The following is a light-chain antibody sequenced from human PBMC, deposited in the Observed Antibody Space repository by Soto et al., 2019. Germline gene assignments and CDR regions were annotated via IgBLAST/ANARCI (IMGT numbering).Light chain of an antibody. CDR2: EVS. CDR3: NSYTSSSTYV. Sequence: QSVLTQPPSVSGSPGQSVTISCTGTSSDVGSYNRVSWYQQPPGTAPKLMIYEVSNRPSGVPDRFSGSKSGNTASLTISGLKAEDEADYYCNSYTSSSTYVFGTGTTLTVL. CDR1: SSDVGSYNR. V-gene: IGLV2-18*02. J-gene: IGLJ1*01.